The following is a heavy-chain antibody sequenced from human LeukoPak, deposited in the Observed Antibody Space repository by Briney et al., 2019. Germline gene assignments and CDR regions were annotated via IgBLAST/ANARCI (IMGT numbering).Heavy chain of an antibody. CDR3: ARGKLEQGYYYGMDV. D-gene: IGHD1/OR15-1a*01. CDR2: IIPIFGTA. V-gene: IGHV1-69*13. Sequence: SVKVSCKASGGTFSSYATSWVRQAPGQGREWMGGIIPIFGTANYAQKFQGRVTITADESTSTAYMELSSLRSEDTAVYYCARGKLEQGYYYGMDVWGQGTTVTVSS. CDR1: GGTFSSYA. J-gene: IGHJ6*02.